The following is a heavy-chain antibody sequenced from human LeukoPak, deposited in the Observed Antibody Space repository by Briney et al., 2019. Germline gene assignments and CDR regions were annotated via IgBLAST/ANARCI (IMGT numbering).Heavy chain of an antibody. CDR1: GFPFSSYA. J-gene: IGHJ4*02. CDR3: ARDRAPPALDY. D-gene: IGHD2-2*01. Sequence: GSLSLSCAASGFPFSSYAMHWVRQAPGKGLEWVAVISYDGSNKYYADSVKGRFTIPRDNSKNTLYLQMNSLRAEDTAVYYCARDRAPPALDYWGQGTLVTVSS. CDR2: ISYDGSNK. V-gene: IGHV3-30-3*01.